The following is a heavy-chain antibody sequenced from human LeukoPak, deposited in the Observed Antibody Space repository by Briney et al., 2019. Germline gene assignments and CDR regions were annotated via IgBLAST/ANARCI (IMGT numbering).Heavy chain of an antibody. CDR3: ARDASGSSIGLIDF. CDR1: EFTLRSYS. Sequence: GGSPRLSCVASEFTLRSYSMHWVRQAPGKGLEWVSYISTSSTYIYYADSVMGRFTISRDNAKNSLYLHMSSLRAEDTAVYYCARDASGSSIGLIDFWGQGTLVTVSS. V-gene: IGHV3-21*01. J-gene: IGHJ4*02. CDR2: ISTSSTYI. D-gene: IGHD1-26*01.